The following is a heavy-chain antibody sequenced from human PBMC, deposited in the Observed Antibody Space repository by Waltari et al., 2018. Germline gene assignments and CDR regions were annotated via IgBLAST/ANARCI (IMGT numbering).Heavy chain of an antibody. J-gene: IGHJ6*03. D-gene: IGHD3-16*01. CDR2: IKQDGSEK. CDR3: ARFAGGYYYYYYMDV. CDR1: GFTFSSYW. V-gene: IGHV3-7*01. Sequence: EVQLVESGGGLVQPGGSLRLSCAASGFTFSSYWMSWVRQAPGKGLEWVANIKQDGSEKDDVDSVKGRFTISRDNAKNSLYLQMNSLRAEDTAVYYCARFAGGYYYYYYMDVWGKGTTVTISS.